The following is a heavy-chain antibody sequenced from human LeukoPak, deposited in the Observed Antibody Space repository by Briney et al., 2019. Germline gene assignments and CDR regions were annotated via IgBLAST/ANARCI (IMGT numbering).Heavy chain of an antibody. V-gene: IGHV3-11*03. CDR2: LSTSTTFI. CDR3: ARSPDVVETWFDL. J-gene: IGHJ5*02. D-gene: IGHD2-21*01. CDR1: GFTFTDYY. Sequence: PGGSLRLSCAASGFTFTDYYMSWIRQAPGKGLEWASYLSTSTTFINYADSVRGRFTISRDNAKNSLYLQMNSLRAEDTAVYYCARSPDVVETWFDLWGQGTLVTVSS.